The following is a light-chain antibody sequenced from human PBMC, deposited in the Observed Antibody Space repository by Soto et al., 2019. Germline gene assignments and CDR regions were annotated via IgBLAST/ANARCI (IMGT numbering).Light chain of an antibody. Sequence: DIQMTQSPSTLSASVGDRVTITCRASQSISSWLAWYQQKPGKAPKLLIYDASSLESGVPSRFSGSGSGTEFPLTISSLQPDDFATYSCQQYNSYSTFGQGTKV. CDR2: DAS. J-gene: IGKJ1*01. V-gene: IGKV1-5*01. CDR3: QQYNSYST. CDR1: QSISSW.